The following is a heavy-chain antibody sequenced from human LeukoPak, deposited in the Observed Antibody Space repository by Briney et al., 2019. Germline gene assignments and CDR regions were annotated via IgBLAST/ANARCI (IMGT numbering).Heavy chain of an antibody. J-gene: IGHJ5*02. V-gene: IGHV4-34*01. CDR3: ARGQARLSWFDP. CDR2: IYHSGST. D-gene: IGHD3-16*01. Sequence: PSETLSLTCAVYGGSFSGYYWGWIRQPPGKGLEWIGSIYHSGSTYYKPSLKSRVTISLDTTNNQFPLKLSSVTAADTAVYYCARGQARLSWFDPWGQGTLVTVSS. CDR1: GGSFSGYY.